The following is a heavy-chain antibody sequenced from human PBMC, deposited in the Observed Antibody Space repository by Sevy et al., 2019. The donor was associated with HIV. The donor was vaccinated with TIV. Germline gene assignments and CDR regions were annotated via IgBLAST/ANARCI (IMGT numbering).Heavy chain of an antibody. CDR2: IYSSGST. CDR3: ASSVGATTLDY. V-gene: IGHV4-4*07. D-gene: IGHD1-26*01. Sequence: SETLSLTCTVSGGSISSYYWSWIRQPAGKGLEWIGRIYSSGSTNCNPSLKSRVTMSVDTSKNQFSLKLSSVTAADMAVYYCASSVGATTLDYWGQGTLVTVSS. CDR1: GGSISSYY. J-gene: IGHJ4*02.